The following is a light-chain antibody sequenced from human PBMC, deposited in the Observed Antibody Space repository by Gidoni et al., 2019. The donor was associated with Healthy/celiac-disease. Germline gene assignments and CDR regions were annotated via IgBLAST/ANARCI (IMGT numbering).Light chain of an antibody. Sequence: QSALTQPASVSGSPGQSITISCTGPSSDVGDYNYVSWYQQHTGKAPKLMMYDVSNRPSGVSNRFSGSKSGNTASLTISGLQAEDEADYYCSSYTSSSPGVFGGGTKRTV. CDR2: DVS. CDR1: SSDVGDYNY. V-gene: IGLV2-14*03. CDR3: SSYTSSSPGV. J-gene: IGLJ3*02.